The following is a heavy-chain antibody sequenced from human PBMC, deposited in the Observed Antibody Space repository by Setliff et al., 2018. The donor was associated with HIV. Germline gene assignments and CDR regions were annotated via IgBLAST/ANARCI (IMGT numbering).Heavy chain of an antibody. CDR3: ARVVAANHYYYYYMDV. V-gene: IGHV4-61*09. J-gene: IGHJ6*03. Sequence: SETLSLTCNVSGGSISSGSYYWSWIRQPAGKELEWIGHIYTSETTNYNPSLKSRVTISLDTSNNHFSLKLRSVTTTDTAVYYCARVVAANHYYYYYMDVWGKGTTVTVSS. CDR2: IYTSETT. D-gene: IGHD2-15*01. CDR1: GGSISSGSYY.